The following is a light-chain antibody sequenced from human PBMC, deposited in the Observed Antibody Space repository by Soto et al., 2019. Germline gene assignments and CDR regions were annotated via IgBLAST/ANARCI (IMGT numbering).Light chain of an antibody. CDR3: SSYTSSSTWV. V-gene: IGLV2-14*01. CDR1: SSDVGGYKY. J-gene: IGLJ3*02. CDR2: EVS. Sequence: QSALTPPASVSGSPGQSITISCTGTSSDVGGYKYVSWYQQHPGKAPKLMIYEVSHRPSGVSDRFSGSKSGNTASLTISGLQAEDEADYYCSSYTSSSTWVFGGGTKVTVL.